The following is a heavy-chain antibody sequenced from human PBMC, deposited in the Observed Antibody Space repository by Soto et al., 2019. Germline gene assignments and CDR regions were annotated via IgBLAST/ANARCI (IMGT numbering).Heavy chain of an antibody. Sequence: GGSPSLSCAACGLSFSSCRMNWVRLAQGKGLVWVSRINGDGSSTNYADSVKGRFTISRDNAKNTLYLQMNSLRAEDTAVYYCARGRAGYYNDDAFDIWCQGTMVTVS. CDR2: INGDGSST. J-gene: IGHJ3*02. D-gene: IGHD3-9*01. CDR1: GLSFSSCR. V-gene: IGHV3-74*01. CDR3: ARGRAGYYNDDAFDI.